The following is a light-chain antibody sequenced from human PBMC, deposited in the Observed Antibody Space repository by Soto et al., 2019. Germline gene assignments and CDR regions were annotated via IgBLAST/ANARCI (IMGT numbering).Light chain of an antibody. CDR3: QQSNNWPPDRT. CDR2: GAS. CDR1: QSVSSN. V-gene: IGKV3-15*01. Sequence: EIVMTQSPATLSVSPGERATLSCRASQSVSSNLAWYQQKPGQAPRLLIYGASTRATGIPARFSGSGSGTECTLTISSLQSADFAIYFWQQSNNWPPDRTFGQGTKVEIK. J-gene: IGKJ1*01.